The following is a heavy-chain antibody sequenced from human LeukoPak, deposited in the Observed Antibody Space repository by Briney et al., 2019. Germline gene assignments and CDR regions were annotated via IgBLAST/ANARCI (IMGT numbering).Heavy chain of an antibody. Sequence: SVKVSCKAVGDTFSIYGISWVRQAPGQGLEWMGGIIPISGAAEYAQKFQGRVTITADEPTTTAYMELTSLTSDDTAVYYCARETGTVPFHNVLTGRQDFHYYYIDVWGKGTTVTVSS. J-gene: IGHJ6*03. D-gene: IGHD3-9*01. CDR3: ARETGTVPFHNVLTGRQDFHYYYIDV. CDR1: GDTFSIYG. V-gene: IGHV1-69*13. CDR2: IIPISGAA.